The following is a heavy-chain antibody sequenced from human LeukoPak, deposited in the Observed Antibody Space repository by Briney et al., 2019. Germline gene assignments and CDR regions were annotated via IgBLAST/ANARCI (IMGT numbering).Heavy chain of an antibody. CDR3: ARAGGSGSYYAWYFDY. D-gene: IGHD3-10*01. CDR2: ISSSGSTI. CDR1: GFTFSDYY. J-gene: IGHJ4*02. V-gene: IGHV3-11*01. Sequence: PGGSLRLSCAASGFTFSDYYVSWIRQAPGKGLEWVSYISSSGSTIYYADSVKGRFTISRDNAKNSLYLQMNSLRAEDTAVYYCARAGGSGSYYAWYFDYWGQGTLVTVSS.